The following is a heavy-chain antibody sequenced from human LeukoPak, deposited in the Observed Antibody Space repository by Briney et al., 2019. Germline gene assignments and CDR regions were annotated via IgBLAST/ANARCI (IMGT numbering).Heavy chain of an antibody. CDR1: GYTFTSYY. D-gene: IGHD2-15*01. J-gene: IGHJ6*02. V-gene: IGHV1-46*01. CDR2: INPSGGST. CDR3: ATQDYCSGGSCYDTYYYYYGMDV. Sequence: ASVKVSCKASGYTFTSYYMHWVRQAPGQGLEWMGIINPSGGSTSYAQKFQGRVTMARDTSTSTVYMELSSLRSEDTAVYYCATQDYCSGGSCYDTYYYYYGMDVWGQGTTVTVSS.